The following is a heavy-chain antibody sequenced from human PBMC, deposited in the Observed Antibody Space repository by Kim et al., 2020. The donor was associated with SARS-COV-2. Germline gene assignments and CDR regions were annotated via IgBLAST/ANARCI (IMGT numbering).Heavy chain of an antibody. D-gene: IGHD3-10*01. J-gene: IGHJ3*02. CDR2: IKQDGSEK. CDR3: ARHTYYYGSGSYSNKRDPDAFDI. Sequence: GGSLRLSCAASGFTFSSYWMSWVRQAPGKGLEWVANIKQDGSEKYYVDSVKGRFTISRDNAKNSLYLQMNSLRAEDTAVYYCARHTYYYGSGSYSNKRDPDAFDIWGQGTMVTVSS. CDR1: GFTFSSYW. V-gene: IGHV3-7*01.